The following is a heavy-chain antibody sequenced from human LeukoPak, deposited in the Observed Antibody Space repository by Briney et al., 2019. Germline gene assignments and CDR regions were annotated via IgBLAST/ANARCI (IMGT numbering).Heavy chain of an antibody. J-gene: IGHJ4*02. Sequence: SVKVSCKASGYTLTSYDINWVRQAPGQGLEWMGRIIPIFGTANYAQKFQGRVTITTDESTSTAYMELSSLRSEDTAVYYCARGYSSGWYDYWGQGTLVTVSS. CDR1: GYTLTSYD. CDR3: ARGYSSGWYDY. CDR2: IIPIFGTA. D-gene: IGHD6-19*01. V-gene: IGHV1-69*05.